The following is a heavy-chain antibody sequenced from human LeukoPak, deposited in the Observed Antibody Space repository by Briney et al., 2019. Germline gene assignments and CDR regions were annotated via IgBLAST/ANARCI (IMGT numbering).Heavy chain of an antibody. CDR1: GFTFSSYG. Sequence: PGGSLRLSCAASGFTFSSYGMHWVRQAPGKGLEWVAVISYDGSNKYYADSVKGRFTISRDNSKNTLYLQMNSLRAEDTAVYYCAKGSTYYYDSSGYYYEDYWGQGTLVTVSS. CDR3: AKGSTYYYDSSGYYYEDY. CDR2: ISYDGSNK. J-gene: IGHJ4*02. V-gene: IGHV3-30*18. D-gene: IGHD3-22*01.